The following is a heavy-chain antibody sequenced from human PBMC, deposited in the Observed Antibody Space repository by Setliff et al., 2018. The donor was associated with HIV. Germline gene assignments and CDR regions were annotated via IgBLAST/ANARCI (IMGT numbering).Heavy chain of an antibody. J-gene: IGHJ6*02. V-gene: IGHV1-69*13. Sequence: GASVKVSCKASGGTFSSYAISWVRQAPGQGLEWMGGIIPIFCTANYAQKFQGRVTITADESTSTAYMELSSLRSEDTAVYYCARGPYSSGFKTWRDYYYYYGMDVWGQGTTVTVSS. CDR1: GGTFSSYA. D-gene: IGHD6-19*01. CDR2: IIPIFCTA. CDR3: ARGPYSSGFKTWRDYYYYYGMDV.